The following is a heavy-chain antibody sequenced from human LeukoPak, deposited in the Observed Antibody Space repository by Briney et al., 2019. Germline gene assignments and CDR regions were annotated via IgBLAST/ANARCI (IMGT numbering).Heavy chain of an antibody. J-gene: IGHJ4*02. V-gene: IGHV1-69*06. CDR1: GGTFSSYA. CDR3: ARDWSSGSYPVGGDFDY. CDR2: IIPIFGTA. Sequence: GASVKVSCKASGGTFSSYAISWVRQAPGQGLEWMGGIIPIFGTANYAQKFQGRVTITADKSTSTAYMELSSLRSDDTAVYYCARDWSSGSYPVGGDFDYWGQGTLVTVSS. D-gene: IGHD1-26*01.